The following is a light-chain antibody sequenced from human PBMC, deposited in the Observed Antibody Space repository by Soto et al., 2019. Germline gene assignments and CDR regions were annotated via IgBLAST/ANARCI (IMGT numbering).Light chain of an antibody. CDR2: GAS. CDR3: QQYGGSPIP. Sequence: EIVLTQSPATLSLSPGERATLSCRASQSVSSYLAWYQQKPGQAPRLLISGASSRATGIPDRFSGSGSETDFTLTISRLEPEDFALYYCQQYGGSPIPFGQGTRLEIK. J-gene: IGKJ5*01. CDR1: QSVSSY. V-gene: IGKV3-20*01.